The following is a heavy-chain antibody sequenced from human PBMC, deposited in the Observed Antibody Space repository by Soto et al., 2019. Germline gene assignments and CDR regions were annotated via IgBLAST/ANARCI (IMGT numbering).Heavy chain of an antibody. V-gene: IGHV4-39*01. D-gene: IGHD1-26*01. Sequence: SETLSLTCTVSGGSISSSSYYWGWIRQPPGKGLEWIGSIYYSGSTYYNPSLKSRVTISVDTSKNQFSQKLSSVTAADTAVYYCARHRRGSYHFDYWGQGTLVTVSS. CDR2: IYYSGST. CDR3: ARHRRGSYHFDY. CDR1: GGSISSSSYY. J-gene: IGHJ4*02.